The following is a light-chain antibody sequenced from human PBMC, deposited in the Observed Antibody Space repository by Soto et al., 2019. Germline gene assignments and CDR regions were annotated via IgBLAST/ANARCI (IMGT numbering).Light chain of an antibody. CDR2: SAS. Sequence: DMQMTQSPSSLSASVGDRVTITCRASQGISNYLAWYQQKPGEAPKLLIYSASTLKSGVPSRFSGSGSGTEFTLTISSLQPEDVATYYCQRSTSAPLTFGPGTKVDI. CDR1: QGISNY. J-gene: IGKJ3*01. V-gene: IGKV1-27*01. CDR3: QRSTSAPLT.